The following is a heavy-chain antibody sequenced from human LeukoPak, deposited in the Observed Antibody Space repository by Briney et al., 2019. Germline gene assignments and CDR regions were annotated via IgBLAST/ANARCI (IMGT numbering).Heavy chain of an antibody. D-gene: IGHD4-17*01. V-gene: IGHV3-21*01. CDR1: GFTFSSYS. Sequence: GGSPRLSCAASGFTFSSYSMNWVRQAPGKGLEWVSSISSSSSYISYADSVKGRFPISRDNAKNSLYLQMNSLRAEDTAVYYCARSTTATTPYYFDYWGQGTLVTVSS. CDR2: ISSSSSYI. CDR3: ARSTTATTPYYFDY. J-gene: IGHJ4*02.